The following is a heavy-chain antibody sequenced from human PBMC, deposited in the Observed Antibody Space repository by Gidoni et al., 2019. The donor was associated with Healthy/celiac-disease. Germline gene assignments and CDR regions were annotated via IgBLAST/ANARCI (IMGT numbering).Heavy chain of an antibody. D-gene: IGHD3-22*01. CDR2: SSWNSGSI. Sequence: EVQLVESGGGLVQPGRSLRLSCAASGFTFDDYAMHWVRQAPGKGLEWVSGSSWNSGSIGYADSVKGRFTISRDNAKNSLYLQMNSLRAEDTALYYCATLTYYYDSSGYYFDYWGQGTLVTVSS. CDR1: GFTFDDYA. CDR3: ATLTYYYDSSGYYFDY. V-gene: IGHV3-9*01. J-gene: IGHJ4*02.